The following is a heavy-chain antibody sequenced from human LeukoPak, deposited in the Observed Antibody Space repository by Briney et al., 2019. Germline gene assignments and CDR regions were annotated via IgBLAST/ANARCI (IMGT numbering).Heavy chain of an antibody. CDR2: TNQDGSEK. J-gene: IGHJ3*02. Sequence: GGSLRLSCAASGFTFRSYWVTWVRQAPGKGLELVASTNQDGSEKYHVDSVKSRFTISRDNDKNSLYLQMNSLRAEDTAVYYCARDPGFSAFDIWGQGAVVTVSS. CDR1: GFTFRSYW. V-gene: IGHV3-7*01. CDR3: ARDPGFSAFDI.